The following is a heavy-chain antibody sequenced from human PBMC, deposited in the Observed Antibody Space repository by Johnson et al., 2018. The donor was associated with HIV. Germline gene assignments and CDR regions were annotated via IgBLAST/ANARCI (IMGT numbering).Heavy chain of an antibody. CDR2: MSSDGSIT. CDR3: AREPGKGGRPFDAFDI. Sequence: QVQLVESGGGVVQPGRSLRLSCAASGFTFSSYAMHWVRQAPGKGLEWVAVMSSDGSITYFADSVKGRFTISRDNSKNTVFLQMDSLRGEDTADYYCAREPGKGGRPFDAFDIWGQGKMVTVSS. J-gene: IGHJ3*02. CDR1: GFTFSSYA. D-gene: IGHD2-15*01. V-gene: IGHV3-30*04.